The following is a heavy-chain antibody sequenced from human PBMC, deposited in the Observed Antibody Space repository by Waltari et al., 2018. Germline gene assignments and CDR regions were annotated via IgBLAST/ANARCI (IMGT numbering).Heavy chain of an antibody. J-gene: IGHJ6*03. D-gene: IGHD2-2*02. CDR1: GGSISSSSYY. V-gene: IGHV4-39*07. Sequence: QLQLQESGPGLVKPSETLSLTCTVSGGSISSSSYYWGWIRQPPGKGLEWIGSIYYSGSTYYNPSLKSRVTISVDTSKNQFSLKLSSVTAADTAVYYCARGNGYCSSTSCYNEDYYYYYMDVWGKGTTVTISS. CDR2: IYYSGST. CDR3: ARGNGYCSSTSCYNEDYYYYYMDV.